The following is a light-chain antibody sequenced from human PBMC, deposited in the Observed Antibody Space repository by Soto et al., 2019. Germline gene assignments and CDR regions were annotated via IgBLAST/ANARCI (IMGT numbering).Light chain of an antibody. Sequence: QSVLTQPPSVSEAPRQRVSISCSGSSSNIGNHAVNWYQQLPGKAPKLLIYYDDLLPSGVSDRFSGSKSGASASLAISGLQSEDEADYYCAAWDDSLNGYVFGTGTKVNVL. CDR1: SSNIGNHA. V-gene: IGLV1-36*01. J-gene: IGLJ1*01. CDR3: AAWDDSLNGYV. CDR2: YDD.